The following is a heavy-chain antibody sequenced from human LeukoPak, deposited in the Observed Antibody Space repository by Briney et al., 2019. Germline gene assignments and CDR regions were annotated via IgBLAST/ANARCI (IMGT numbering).Heavy chain of an antibody. D-gene: IGHD2-2*01. Sequence: KSSETLSLTCTVSGGSISSGGYYWSWIRQPPGKGLEWIGYIYHSGSTYYNPSLKSRVTMSVDTSKNQFSLKLSSVTAADTAVYYCARVFSAIVVVPAAPAAFDIWGQGTMVTVSS. J-gene: IGHJ3*02. CDR2: IYHSGST. CDR3: ARVFSAIVVVPAAPAAFDI. CDR1: GGSISSGGYY. V-gene: IGHV4-30-2*01.